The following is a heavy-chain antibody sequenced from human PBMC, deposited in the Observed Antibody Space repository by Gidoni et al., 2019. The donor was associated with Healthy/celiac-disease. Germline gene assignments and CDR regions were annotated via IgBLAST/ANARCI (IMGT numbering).Heavy chain of an antibody. CDR2: IYPGDSDT. D-gene: IGHD1-26*01. CDR1: GYSFTSYW. CDR3: ARHLSYYQIDY. J-gene: IGHJ4*02. Sequence: VQLVQSGAEVHKPGESLKISCQGSGYSFTSYWNGWVRQMPGKGLEWMGSIYPGDSDTRYSPSFQGQVTISADKPISTAYRQWSSLKASDTAMYYCARHLSYYQIDYWGQGTLVTVSS. V-gene: IGHV5-51*04.